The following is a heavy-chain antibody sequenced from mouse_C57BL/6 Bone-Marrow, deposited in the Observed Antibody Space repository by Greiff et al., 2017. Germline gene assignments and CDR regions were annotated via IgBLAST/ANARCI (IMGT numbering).Heavy chain of an antibody. CDR3: TREGYGNFAWFAY. Sequence: QVQLKESGAELVRPGASVTLSCKASGYTFTDYEMHWVKQTPVHGLEWIGAIDPETGGTAYNQKFKGKDILTADKSSSTAYMELRSLTSEDSAVYYCTREGYGNFAWFAYWGQGTLVTVSA. CDR1: GYTFTDYE. D-gene: IGHD2-10*02. CDR2: IDPETGGT. V-gene: IGHV1-15*01. J-gene: IGHJ3*01.